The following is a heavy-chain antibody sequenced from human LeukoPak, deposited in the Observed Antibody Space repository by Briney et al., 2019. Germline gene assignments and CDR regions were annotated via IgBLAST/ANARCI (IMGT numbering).Heavy chain of an antibody. D-gene: IGHD2-21*01. J-gene: IGHJ3*02. CDR3: ARAHSYRIVVVRAFDI. V-gene: IGHV4-59*01. Sequence: PSETLSLTCTVSGGSISSYYWSWIRQPPGKGLEWIGYIYYSGSTNYNPSLKSRVTISVDTSKNQFSLKLSSVTAADTAVYYCARAHSYRIVVVRAFDIWGQGTMVTVSS. CDR1: GGSISSYY. CDR2: IYYSGST.